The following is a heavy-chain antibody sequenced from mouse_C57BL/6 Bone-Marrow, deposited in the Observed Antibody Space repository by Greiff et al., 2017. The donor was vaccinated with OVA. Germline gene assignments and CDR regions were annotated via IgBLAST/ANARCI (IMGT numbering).Heavy chain of an antibody. CDR1: GYSITSGYY. CDR2: ISYDGSN. V-gene: IGHV3-6*01. D-gene: IGHD2-5*01. Sequence: VQLQQSGPGLVKPSQSLSLTCSVTGYSITSGYYWNWLRQFPGNKLEWMGYISYDGSNNYNPSLKNRISITRDTSKNQFFLKLNSVTTEDTATYYCASYYSNPWYFDVWGTGTTVTVSS. J-gene: IGHJ1*03. CDR3: ASYYSNPWYFDV.